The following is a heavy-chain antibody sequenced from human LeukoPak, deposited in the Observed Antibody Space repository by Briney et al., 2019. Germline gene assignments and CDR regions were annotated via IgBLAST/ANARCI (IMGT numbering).Heavy chain of an antibody. CDR1: GYTFTSYY. D-gene: IGHD6-6*01. Sequence: ASVKVSCKASGYTFTSYYMHWVRQAPGQGLEWMGIINPIGGSTSYAQKFQGRVTMTRDTSTSTVYMELSSLRSEDTAVYYCARDGGGQLVPNWFDPWGQGTLVTVSA. V-gene: IGHV1-46*01. CDR3: ARDGGGQLVPNWFDP. CDR2: INPIGGST. J-gene: IGHJ5*02.